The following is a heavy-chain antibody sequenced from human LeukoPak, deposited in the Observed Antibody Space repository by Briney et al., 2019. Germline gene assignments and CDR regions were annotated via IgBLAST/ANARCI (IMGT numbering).Heavy chain of an antibody. CDR1: GFTFNNYG. CDR2: IRYNGNNQ. D-gene: IGHD1-7*01. V-gene: IGHV3-30*02. J-gene: IGHJ6*03. CDR3: AKDSTWNYEGDMDV. Sequence: PGGSLRLSCAASGFTFNNYGMHWVRQAPGKGLEWVAFIRYNGNNQYYADSVKGRFTISRDNSKNTLYLQMNSLRVDDTAVYYCAKDSTWNYEGDMDVWGKGTTVTVSS.